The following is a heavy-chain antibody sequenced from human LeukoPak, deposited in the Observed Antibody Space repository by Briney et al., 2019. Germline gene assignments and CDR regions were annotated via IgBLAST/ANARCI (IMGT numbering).Heavy chain of an antibody. CDR3: AKVEGYSGYDSPFD. J-gene: IGHJ4*02. Sequence: GGSLRLSCAASGFTFSSYAMSWVRQAPGKGLEWVSAISGRGGSTYYADSVKGRFTISRDNSKNTLYLQMNSLRAEDTAVYYCAKVEGYSGYDSPFDWGQGTLVTVSS. CDR2: ISGRGGST. V-gene: IGHV3-23*01. D-gene: IGHD5-12*01. CDR1: GFTFSSYA.